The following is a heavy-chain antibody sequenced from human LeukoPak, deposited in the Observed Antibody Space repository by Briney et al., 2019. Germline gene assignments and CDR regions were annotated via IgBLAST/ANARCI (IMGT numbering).Heavy chain of an antibody. CDR1: GYSFTSYW. CDR3: ARYLQRYFVWLIDY. Sequence: GESLKISCKGSGYSFTSYWIGWVRQMPGKGLEWMGIIYPGDSDTRYSPSFQGQDTISADKSISTAYLQWRSLKASDTAMYYCARYLQRYFVWLIDYWGQGTLVTVSS. J-gene: IGHJ4*02. V-gene: IGHV5-51*01. D-gene: IGHD3-9*01. CDR2: IYPGDSDT.